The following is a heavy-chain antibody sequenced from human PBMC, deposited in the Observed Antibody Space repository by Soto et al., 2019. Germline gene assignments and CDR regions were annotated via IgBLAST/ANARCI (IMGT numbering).Heavy chain of an antibody. CDR1: GFTFSSYG. V-gene: IGHV3-30*18. D-gene: IGHD5-12*01. J-gene: IGHJ4*02. Sequence: QVQLVESGGGVVQPGRSLRVSCAASGFTFSSYGMHWVRQAPGKGLEWVAVISYDGSNKYYADSVKGRFTISRDNSKNTLYLQMNSLRAEDTAVYYCAKAPYSGYEIDYWGQGTLVTVSS. CDR2: ISYDGSNK. CDR3: AKAPYSGYEIDY.